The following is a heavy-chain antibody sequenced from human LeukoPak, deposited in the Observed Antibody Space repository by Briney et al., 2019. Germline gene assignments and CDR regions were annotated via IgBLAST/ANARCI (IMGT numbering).Heavy chain of an antibody. CDR2: INPSGHTT. Sequence: GASVKVSCKASGFTFTSFYMHWVRQAPGQGLEWMGIINPSGHTTDYAQKFQGRVTMTRDTSISTAYMELSRLRSDDTAVYYCARDQDGFLEWLLYSGHAFDIWGQGTMVTVSS. J-gene: IGHJ3*02. CDR3: ARDQDGFLEWLLYSGHAFDI. D-gene: IGHD3-3*01. CDR1: GFTFTSFY. V-gene: IGHV1-46*01.